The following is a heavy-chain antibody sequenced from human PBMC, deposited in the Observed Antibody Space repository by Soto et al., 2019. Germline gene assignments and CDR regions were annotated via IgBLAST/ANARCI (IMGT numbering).Heavy chain of an antibody. CDR3: FPGGYRHYFDY. J-gene: IGHJ4*02. D-gene: IGHD3-22*01. V-gene: IGHV3-15*01. CDR1: GFTFSNAW. CDR2: IKSKTDGGTT. Sequence: EVQLVESGGGLVKPGGSLRLSCAASGFTFSNAWMSWVRQAPGKGLEWVGRIKSKTDGGTTDYAAPVKGRFTISRDDSKNTLYLQMNSLKTEDTAVYDCFPGGYRHYFDYWGQGTLVTVSS.